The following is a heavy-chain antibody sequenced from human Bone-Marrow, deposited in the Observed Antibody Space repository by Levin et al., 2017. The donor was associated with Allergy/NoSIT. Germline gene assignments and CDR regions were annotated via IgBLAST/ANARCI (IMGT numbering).Heavy chain of an antibody. CDR1: GFTVSSNY. CDR2: IYSGGST. Sequence: GESLKISCVASGFTVSSNYMNWVRQAPGKGLEWVSVIYSGGSTYYADSVKGRFTISRDNSKNTLYLQMSSLRAEDTAVYYCATDRAYCSNTTCYLPDTFDIWGQGTMVTVSS. J-gene: IGHJ3*02. V-gene: IGHV3-66*01. CDR3: ATDRAYCSNTTCYLPDTFDI. D-gene: IGHD2-2*01.